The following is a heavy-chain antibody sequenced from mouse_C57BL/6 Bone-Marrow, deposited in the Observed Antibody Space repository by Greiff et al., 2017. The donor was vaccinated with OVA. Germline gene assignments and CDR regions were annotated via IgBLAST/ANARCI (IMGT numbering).Heavy chain of an antibody. J-gene: IGHJ2*01. Sequence: VQLQQPGAELVKPGASVKMSCKASGYTFTSYWITWVKQRPGQGLEWIGDIYPGSGSTNYNEKFKSKATLTVDTSSSTAYMQLSSLTSEDSAVYYCARSPHGSSYIDYWRQGTTLTVSS. V-gene: IGHV1-55*01. CDR3: ARSPHGSSYIDY. CDR1: GYTFTSYW. CDR2: IYPGSGST. D-gene: IGHD1-1*01.